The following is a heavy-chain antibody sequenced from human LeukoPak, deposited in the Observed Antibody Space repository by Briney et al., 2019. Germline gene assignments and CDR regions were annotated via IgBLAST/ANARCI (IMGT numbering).Heavy chain of an antibody. D-gene: IGHD2-15*01. V-gene: IGHV3-66*02. Sequence: GGSLRLSCAASGFTVSSNYMSWVRQAPGKGLEWVSVIYSGGSTYYADSVKGRFTISSDNSKNTLYLQMNSLRAEDTAVYYCARYCSGGSCYLHWAQGTLVTVSS. J-gene: IGHJ4*02. CDR3: ARYCSGGSCYLH. CDR1: GFTVSSNY. CDR2: IYSGGST.